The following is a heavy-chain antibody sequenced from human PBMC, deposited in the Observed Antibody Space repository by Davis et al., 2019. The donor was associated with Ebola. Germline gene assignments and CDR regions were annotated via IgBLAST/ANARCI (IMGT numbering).Heavy chain of an antibody. V-gene: IGHV4-4*07. J-gene: IGHJ6*02. D-gene: IGHD6-13*01. CDR1: GGSISSYY. CDR2: IYTSGST. Sequence: PGGSLRLSCTVSGGSISSYYWSWIRQPAGKGLEWIGRIYTSGSTNYNPSLKSRVTMSVDTSKNQFSLKLSSVTAADTAVYYCARGYSSSWYPYYYYYGMDVWGQGTTVTVSS. CDR3: ARGYSSSWYPYYYYYGMDV.